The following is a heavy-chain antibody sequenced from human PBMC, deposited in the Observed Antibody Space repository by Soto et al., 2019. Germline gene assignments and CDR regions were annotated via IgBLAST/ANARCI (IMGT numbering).Heavy chain of an antibody. J-gene: IGHJ6*03. CDR3: ARAIVVVPAVRYYYYYMDV. Sequence: SETLSLTCAVYGGSFSGYYWSWIRQPPGMGLEWIGEINHSGSTNYNPSLKSRVTISVDTSKNQFSLKLSSVTAADTAVYYCARAIVVVPAVRYYYYYMDVWGKGTTVTVSS. D-gene: IGHD2-2*01. V-gene: IGHV4-34*01. CDR1: GGSFSGYY. CDR2: INHSGST.